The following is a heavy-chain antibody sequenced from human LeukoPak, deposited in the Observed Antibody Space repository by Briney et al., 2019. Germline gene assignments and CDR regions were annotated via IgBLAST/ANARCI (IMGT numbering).Heavy chain of an antibody. CDR3: ATKGTVAPGY. CDR1: GFTFTNYW. CDR2: VKQDGSEK. V-gene: IGHV3-7*01. D-gene: IGHD6-19*01. J-gene: IGHJ4*02. Sequence: GGSLRLSCTASGFTFTNYWMIWVRQAPGKGLEWVANVKQDGSEKFHVDSVKGRFTISRDNAKNSLYLQMSSLRAEDTAVYYRATKGTVAPGYWGQGTLVTVSS.